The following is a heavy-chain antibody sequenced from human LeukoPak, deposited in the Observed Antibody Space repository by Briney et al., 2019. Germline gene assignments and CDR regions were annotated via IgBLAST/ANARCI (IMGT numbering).Heavy chain of an antibody. D-gene: IGHD2-15*01. J-gene: IGHJ4*02. CDR1: GFTFSSYS. V-gene: IGHV3-48*01. CDR2: ISPSSSTI. Sequence: SGGSLRLSCAASGFTFSSYSMNWVRQAPGKGLEWVSYISPSSSTIYYADSVKGRFTISRDNAKNSLYLQMNSLRAEDTAVYYCARFEVLGGYWGQGTLVTVSS. CDR3: ARFEVLGGY.